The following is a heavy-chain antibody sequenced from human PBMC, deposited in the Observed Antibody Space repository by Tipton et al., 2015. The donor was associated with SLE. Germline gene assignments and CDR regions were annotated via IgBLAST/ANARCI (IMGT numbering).Heavy chain of an antibody. J-gene: IGHJ2*01. CDR2: IHHSGIT. CDR3: AIAFRRIPTSGPLDL. Sequence: GLVKPSETLSLTCTVSGDSISSYYWNWIRQPPGKGLEWIGYIHHSGITYYNPSLKSRVTLSVDASKNQLSLNLRSVTAADTAVYYCAIAFRRIPTSGPLDLWVRGTRFTVCS. D-gene: IGHD2-2*02. V-gene: IGHV4-59*01. CDR1: GDSISSYY.